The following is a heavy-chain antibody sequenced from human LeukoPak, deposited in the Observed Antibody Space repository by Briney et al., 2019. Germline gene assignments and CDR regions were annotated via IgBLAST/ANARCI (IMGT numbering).Heavy chain of an antibody. J-gene: IGHJ3*02. Sequence: ASVTVSCKVSGYTLTELSMHWVRQAPGIGLEWMGGFDPEDGETIYAQKFQGRVTMTEDTSTDTAYMELSSLRSEDTAAYYCATPGRDWRDAFDIWGQGTMVTVSS. D-gene: IGHD3/OR15-3a*01. CDR2: FDPEDGET. CDR3: ATPGRDWRDAFDI. V-gene: IGHV1-24*01. CDR1: GYTLTELS.